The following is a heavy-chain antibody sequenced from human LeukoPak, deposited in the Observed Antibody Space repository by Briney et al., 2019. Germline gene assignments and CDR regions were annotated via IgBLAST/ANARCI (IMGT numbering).Heavy chain of an antibody. J-gene: IGHJ6*02. V-gene: IGHV3-30-3*01. CDR2: ISYDGSNK. CDR1: GFTYSSYA. D-gene: IGHD4-17*01. CDR3: ARDSRQYGDPLGYYYYYGMDV. Sequence: GGSLRLSCAASGFTYSSYAMHWVRQAPGKGLEWVAVISYDGSNKYYADSVKGRFTISRDNSKNTLYLQMSSLRAEDTAVYYCARDSRQYGDPLGYYYYYGMDVWGQGTTVTVSS.